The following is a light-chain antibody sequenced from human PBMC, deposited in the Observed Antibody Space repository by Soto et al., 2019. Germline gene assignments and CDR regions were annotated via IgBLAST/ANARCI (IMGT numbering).Light chain of an antibody. V-gene: IGKV3-11*01. J-gene: IGKJ1*01. Sequence: EIVLTQFPGTLSLSPGERATLSCRASQSVSSNYLAWYQQRPGQPPNLLIYDASNRATGIPARFSGSGSGTDFTLTISSLEPEDFALYYCQQRSSWPRTFGQGTKV. CDR1: QSVSSNY. CDR3: QQRSSWPRT. CDR2: DAS.